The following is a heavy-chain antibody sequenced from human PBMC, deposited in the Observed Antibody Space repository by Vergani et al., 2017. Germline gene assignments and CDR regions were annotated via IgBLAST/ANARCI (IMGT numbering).Heavy chain of an antibody. D-gene: IGHD3-22*01. Sequence: EVQLLESGGGLVQPGGSLRLSCAASGFTFSSYAMSWVRQAPGKGPEWVSAISARYPSTYYADSVKGRFTISRDNSKNMLYLQMNSLRAEDTAVYYCARLSYDTTPYLQGGYDCWGQGTLVSVSS. CDR2: ISARYPST. CDR3: ARLSYDTTPYLQGGYDC. V-gene: IGHV3-23*01. J-gene: IGHJ4*02. CDR1: GFTFSSYA.